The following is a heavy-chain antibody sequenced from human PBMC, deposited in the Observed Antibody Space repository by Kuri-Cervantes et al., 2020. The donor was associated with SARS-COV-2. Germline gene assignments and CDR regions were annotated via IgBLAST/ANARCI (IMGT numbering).Heavy chain of an antibody. CDR2: ISYDGSNK. CDR3: AKAPLLASSGSYCDY. D-gene: IGHD1-26*01. V-gene: IGHV3-30*18. J-gene: IGHJ4*02. Sequence: GESLRLSCAASGFTFSSYGMHWVRQAPGKGLEWVAVISYDGSNKYYADSVKGRFTISRDNSKNTLYLQMNSLRAEDTAVYYCAKAPLLASSGSYCDYWGQGTLVTVSS. CDR1: GFTFSSYG.